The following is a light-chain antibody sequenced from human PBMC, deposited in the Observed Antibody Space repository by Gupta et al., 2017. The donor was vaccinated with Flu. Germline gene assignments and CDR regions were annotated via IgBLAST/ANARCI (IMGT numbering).Light chain of an antibody. V-gene: IGLV1-44*01. J-gene: IGLJ1*01. Sequence: ITISCSGSSSNIGSNNVNWYQQLPGTAPKLLIYDNNRRPSGVPERFAGSKSGTSASLAISGLQAEDEADYYCGAWDDSLNGYVFGTGSKFTVL. CDR1: SSNIGSNN. CDR2: DNN. CDR3: GAWDDSLNGYV.